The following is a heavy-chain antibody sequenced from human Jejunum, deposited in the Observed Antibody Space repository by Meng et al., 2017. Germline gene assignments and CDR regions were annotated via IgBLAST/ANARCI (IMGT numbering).Heavy chain of an antibody. Sequence: QDQLAQSGPGLGKPSQTLALPCAISGDSVSSNSAAWNWIRQSPSRGLEWLGRTYYRSKWYNQYAVHVRSRITINPDTSKNQFSLHLDSVTPEDTAVYYCASWRYDHWGQGTLVTVSS. V-gene: IGHV6-1*01. CDR1: GDSVSSNSAA. D-gene: IGHD1-1*01. CDR3: ASWRYDH. J-gene: IGHJ4*02. CDR2: TYYRSKWYN.